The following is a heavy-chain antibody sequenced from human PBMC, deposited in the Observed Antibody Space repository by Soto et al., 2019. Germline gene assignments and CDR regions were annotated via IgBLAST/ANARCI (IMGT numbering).Heavy chain of an antibody. CDR3: AASYGSGSRAFDY. Sequence: QVQLVQSGAEVRKPGSSVKVSCKASGDTFSFYTINWVRQAPGLGLEWMGRVNPIVSMSNYAQKFQGRVTTTADKSTNTAYMQLSSLRSEATAIYYCAASYGSGSRAFDYWGQGALVTVSS. D-gene: IGHD3-10*01. CDR2: VNPIVSMS. V-gene: IGHV1-69*02. CDR1: GDTFSFYT. J-gene: IGHJ4*02.